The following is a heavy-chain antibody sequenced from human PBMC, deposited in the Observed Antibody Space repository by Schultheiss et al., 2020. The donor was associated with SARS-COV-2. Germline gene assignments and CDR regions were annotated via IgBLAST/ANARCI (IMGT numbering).Heavy chain of an antibody. V-gene: IGHV3-23*01. Sequence: GGSLRLSCAASGFTFSSYAMSWVRQAPGKGLEWVSAISGSGGSTYYADSVKGRFTISRDNSKNTLYLQMNSLRAEDTAVYYCARGAHIAVAGTDAFDIWGQGTMVTVSS. D-gene: IGHD6-19*01. J-gene: IGHJ3*02. CDR3: ARGAHIAVAGTDAFDI. CDR2: ISGSGGST. CDR1: GFTFSSYA.